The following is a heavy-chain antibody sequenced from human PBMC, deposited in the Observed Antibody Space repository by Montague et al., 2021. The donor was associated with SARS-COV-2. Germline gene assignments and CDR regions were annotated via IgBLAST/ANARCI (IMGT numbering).Heavy chain of an antibody. CDR3: ARSRENYNILTGYPYYFDY. J-gene: IGHJ4*02. CDR1: GGSISRYY. D-gene: IGHD3-9*01. Sequence: SETLSLTCTVSGGSISRYYWNWIRQPPGKGLEWIAYIYYSGRTNYNPSXXSRVTISVDTSKNQFSLKLSSVTAADTAVYYCARSRENYNILTGYPYYFDYWGQGTLVTVSS. V-gene: IGHV4-59*01. CDR2: IYYSGRT.